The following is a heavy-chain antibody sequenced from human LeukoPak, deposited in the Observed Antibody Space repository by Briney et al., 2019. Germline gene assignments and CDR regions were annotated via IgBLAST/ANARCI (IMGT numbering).Heavy chain of an antibody. V-gene: IGHV4-34*01. D-gene: IGHD6-6*01. CDR3: AIQYSSSAIAYYFDY. CDR1: GGSFSGYY. J-gene: IGHJ4*02. CDR2: INHSGST. Sequence: SSETLSLTCAVYGGSFSGYYWSWIRQPPGKGLEWIGEINHSGSTNYNPSLKSRVTISVDTSKNQFSLKLSSVTAADTAVYYCAIQYSSSAIAYYFDYWGQGTLVTVSS.